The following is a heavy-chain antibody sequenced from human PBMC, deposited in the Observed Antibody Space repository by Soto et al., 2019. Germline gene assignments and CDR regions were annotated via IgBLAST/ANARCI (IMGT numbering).Heavy chain of an antibody. CDR1: GFTFSNAW. V-gene: IGHV3-15*07. CDR3: TTNSGYDWPLDY. D-gene: IGHD5-12*01. CDR2: IKSKTDGGTT. J-gene: IGHJ4*02. Sequence: PGGSLRLSCAASGFTFSNAWMDWVRQAPGKGLEWVGRIKSKTDGGTTDYAAPVKGRFTISRDDSKNTLYLQMNSLKTEDTAVYYCTTNSGYDWPLDYWGQGTLVTVSS.